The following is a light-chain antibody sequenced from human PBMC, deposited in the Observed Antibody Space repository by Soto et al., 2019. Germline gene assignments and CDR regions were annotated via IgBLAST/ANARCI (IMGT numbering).Light chain of an antibody. CDR3: FSYAGSNTFV. CDR2: EVF. CDR1: SSDIGTYNL. Sequence: QSVLTQTASVSASPGQSITISCTGNSSDIGTYNLVSWYQQHPGEAPKLMIYEVFKRPSGVSDRFSASKSGNTASMKISGLQTEDEAVYYCFSYAGSNTFVFGGGTKLTV. J-gene: IGLJ2*01. V-gene: IGLV2-23*02.